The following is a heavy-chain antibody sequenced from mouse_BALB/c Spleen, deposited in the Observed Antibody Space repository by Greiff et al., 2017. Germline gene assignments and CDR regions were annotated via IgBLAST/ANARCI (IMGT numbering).Heavy chain of an antibody. CDR1: GFSLTSYG. Sequence: VQLKESGPGLVAPSQSLSITCTVSGFSLTSYGVHWVRQPPGKGLEWLGVIWAGGSTNYNSALMSRLSISKDNSKSQVFLKMNSLQTDDTAMYYCARGGDGYDGGFAYWGQGTLVTVSA. CDR2: IWAGGST. CDR3: ARGGDGYDGGFAY. J-gene: IGHJ3*01. V-gene: IGHV2-9*02. D-gene: IGHD2-2*01.